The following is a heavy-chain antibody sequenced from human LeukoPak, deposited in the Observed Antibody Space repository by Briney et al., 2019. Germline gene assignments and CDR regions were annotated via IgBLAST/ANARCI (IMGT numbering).Heavy chain of an antibody. CDR2: IYTSGST. D-gene: IGHD4-11*01. J-gene: IGHJ2*01. CDR1: GGSISSGSYY. CDR3: ARLDSKSWYFDL. V-gene: IGHV4-61*02. Sequence: PSETLSLTCTVSGGSISSGSYYWSWIRQPAGKGLEWIGRIYTSGSTNYNPSLKSRVTISVDTSKNQFSLKLSSVTAADTAVYYCARLDSKSWYFDLWGRGTLVTVSS.